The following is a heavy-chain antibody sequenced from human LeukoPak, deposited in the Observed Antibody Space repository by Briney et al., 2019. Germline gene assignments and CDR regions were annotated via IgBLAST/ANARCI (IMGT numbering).Heavy chain of an antibody. Sequence: ETGGSLRLSCAASGFTFSSYAMSWVRQAPGKGLEWVSGISGSGLSTYYADSVKGRFTISRDNSKNTLYLQMNSLRADDTAVYYCASDVRAAAGTSGYYWGQGTLVTVSS. D-gene: IGHD6-13*01. CDR1: GFTFSSYA. CDR2: ISGSGLST. V-gene: IGHV3-23*01. J-gene: IGHJ4*02. CDR3: ASDVRAAAGTSGYY.